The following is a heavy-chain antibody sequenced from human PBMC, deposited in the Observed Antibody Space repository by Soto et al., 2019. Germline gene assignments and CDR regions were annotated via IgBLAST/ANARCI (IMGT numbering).Heavy chain of an antibody. J-gene: IGHJ1*01. CDR1: GGSISSYY. CDR3: ARGLRITREFFAF. D-gene: IGHD3-10*01. CDR2: IYYSGST. Sequence: SETLSLTCTVSGGSISSYYWSWIRQPPGKGLEWIGYIYYSGSTNYNPSLKSRVTISVDTSKNQFSLKLSSVTAADTAVYYCARGLRITREFFAFWGQGTLVLGSS. V-gene: IGHV4-59*12.